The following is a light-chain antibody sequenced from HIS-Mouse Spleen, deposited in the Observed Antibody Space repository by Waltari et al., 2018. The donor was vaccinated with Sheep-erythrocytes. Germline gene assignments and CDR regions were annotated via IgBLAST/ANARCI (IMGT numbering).Light chain of an antibody. Sequence: QSALPQPASVSESPGQSITISCTGTRSYVGSYTLVSWYQQRPGKAPKLMIYEGSKRPSGVSNRFSGSKSGNTASLTISGLQAEDEADYYCCSYAGSSTPWVFGGGTKLTVL. CDR2: EGS. V-gene: IGLV2-23*01. CDR3: CSYAGSSTPWV. CDR1: RSYVGSYTL. J-gene: IGLJ3*02.